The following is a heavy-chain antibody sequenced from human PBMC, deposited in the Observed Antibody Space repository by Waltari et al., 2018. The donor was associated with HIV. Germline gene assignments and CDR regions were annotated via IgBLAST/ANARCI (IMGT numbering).Heavy chain of an antibody. CDR3: ARGKYYYDSSGYLSY. CDR1: GGSFSGYY. J-gene: IGHJ4*02. D-gene: IGHD3-22*01. CDR2: INHSGST. Sequence: QVQLQQWGAGLLKPSETLSLTCAVYGGSFSGYYWSWIRQPPGKGLEGIGEINHSGSTNYNPSLKSRVTISVDTSKNQFSLKLSSVTAADTAVYYCARGKYYYDSSGYLSYWGQGTLVTVSS. V-gene: IGHV4-34*01.